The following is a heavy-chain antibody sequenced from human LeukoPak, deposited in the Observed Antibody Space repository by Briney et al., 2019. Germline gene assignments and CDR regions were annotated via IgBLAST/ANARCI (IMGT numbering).Heavy chain of an antibody. Sequence: GGSLRLSCAASGFTVSSNYMSWVRQAPGKGLEWVSVIYSGGSTYYADSVKGRFTISRDNSENTLYLQMNSLRAEDTAVYYCARESVVVTRVNAFDIWGQGTMVTVSS. CDR2: IYSGGST. V-gene: IGHV3-53*01. J-gene: IGHJ3*02. D-gene: IGHD2-21*02. CDR3: ARESVVVTRVNAFDI. CDR1: GFTVSSNY.